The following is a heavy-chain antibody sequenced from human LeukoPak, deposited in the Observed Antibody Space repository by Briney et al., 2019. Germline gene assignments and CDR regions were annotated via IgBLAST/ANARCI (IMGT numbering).Heavy chain of an antibody. V-gene: IGHV5-51*01. J-gene: IGHJ4*02. D-gene: IGHD2-15*01. CDR3: ARAPPGIVVAATRFDY. CDR1: GYSFTSYW. CDR2: IYPGDSDT. Sequence: GESLKISCKGSGYSFTSYWIGWVRQMPGKGLEWMGIIYPGDSDTRYSPSFQGQVTISADKSISTAYLQWSSLKASDTAMYYCARAPPGIVVAATRFDYWGQGTLVTVSS.